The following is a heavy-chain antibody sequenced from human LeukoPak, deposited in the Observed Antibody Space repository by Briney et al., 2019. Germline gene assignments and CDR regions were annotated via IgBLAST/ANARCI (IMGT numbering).Heavy chain of an antibody. Sequence: GGSLRLSRAASGFTFSSYWMHWVRQAPGKGLVWVSRINSDGSSTSYADSVKGRFTISRDNAKNTLYLQMNSLRAEDTAVYYCARDLLEVGFWSGYYTGYYYGMDVWGQGTTVTVSS. D-gene: IGHD3-3*01. CDR1: GFTFSSYW. V-gene: IGHV3-74*01. CDR3: ARDLLEVGFWSGYYTGYYYGMDV. J-gene: IGHJ6*02. CDR2: INSDGSST.